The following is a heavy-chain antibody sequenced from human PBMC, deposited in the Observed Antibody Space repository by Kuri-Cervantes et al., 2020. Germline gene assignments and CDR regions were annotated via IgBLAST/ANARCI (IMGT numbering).Heavy chain of an antibody. J-gene: IGHJ6*02. Sequence: GESLKISCAASGFTFSDYYMSWIRQAPGKGLEWVSYISSSSSTIYYADSVKGRFTISRDNAKNSLYLQMNSLRDEDTAVYYCARDSTDIVVVPAAIVGRNGYFGYYYYGMDVWGQGTTVTVSS. V-gene: IGHV3-11*04. CDR1: GFTFSDYY. D-gene: IGHD2-2*01. CDR3: ARDSTDIVVVPAAIVGRNGYFGYYYYGMDV. CDR2: ISSSSSTI.